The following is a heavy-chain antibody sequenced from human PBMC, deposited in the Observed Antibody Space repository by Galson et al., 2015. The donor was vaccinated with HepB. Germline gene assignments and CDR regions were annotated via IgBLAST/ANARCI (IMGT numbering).Heavy chain of an antibody. Sequence: CAISGDSVSNNSAAWSWIRQSPSRGLEWLGRTYYRSKWNSDYAESVKSRMTINPDTSKNQFSLQLNSVTPEDTAVYYCARAVVPPYYQHGMDVWGQGTTVTVSS. V-gene: IGHV6-1*01. CDR2: TYYRSKWNS. CDR1: GDSVSNNSAA. J-gene: IGHJ6*02. D-gene: IGHD2-15*01. CDR3: ARAVVPPYYQHGMDV.